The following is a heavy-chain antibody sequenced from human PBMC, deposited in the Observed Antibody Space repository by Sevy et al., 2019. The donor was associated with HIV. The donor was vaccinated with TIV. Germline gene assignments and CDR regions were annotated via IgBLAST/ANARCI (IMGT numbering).Heavy chain of an antibody. CDR3: TTTGRDCSGIGGQIS. V-gene: IGHV3-15*01. Sequence: GGSLRLSCVASEFIFNDAWMHWVRQAPGKGLEWVGRIKSNIDGAAIDYAAPVIGRFTISRDDSKNTVFLQMNSLKGEDTAVYFRTTTGRDCSGIGGQISWGQGTQVTVSS. J-gene: IGHJ5*02. CDR1: EFIFNDAW. D-gene: IGHD2-15*01. CDR2: IKSNIDGAAI.